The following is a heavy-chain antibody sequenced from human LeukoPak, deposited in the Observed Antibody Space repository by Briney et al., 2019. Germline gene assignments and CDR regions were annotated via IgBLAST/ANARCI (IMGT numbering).Heavy chain of an antibody. CDR3: AKDLGPLVNFDY. CDR2: ISGSGSST. V-gene: IGHV3-23*01. J-gene: IGHJ4*02. D-gene: IGHD6-6*01. Sequence: GGSPRLSCAASGFTFSSYAMSWVRQAPGKGLEWVSVISGSGSSTYYADSVKGRFTISRDNSKNTLYLQTNSLRAEDTAVYYCAKDLGPLVNFDYWGQGTLVTVSS. CDR1: GFTFSSYA.